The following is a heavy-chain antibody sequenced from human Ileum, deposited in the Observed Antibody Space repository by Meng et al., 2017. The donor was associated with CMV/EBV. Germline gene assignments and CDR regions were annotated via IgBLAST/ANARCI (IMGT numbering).Heavy chain of an antibody. CDR2: IDTNTGNP. Sequence: QVHLVQSGSELKKPGASVKVSCKTARYTFTSNNIIWVRQAPGQGPEWMGWIDTNTGNPTYAQGFTGRFVFSLDTSVNTAYLQISSLKAEDTSVYYCARDGLSGRYFDYWGQGTLVTVSS. D-gene: IGHD1-26*01. V-gene: IGHV7-4-1*02. CDR1: RYTFTSNN. CDR3: ARDGLSGRYFDY. J-gene: IGHJ4*02.